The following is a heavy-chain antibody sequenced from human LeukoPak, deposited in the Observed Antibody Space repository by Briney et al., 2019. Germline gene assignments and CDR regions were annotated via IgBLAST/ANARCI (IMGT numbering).Heavy chain of an antibody. CDR3: ARACYDSSGYYSPFDY. Sequence: PSETLSLTCTVSGGSISSSSYYWSWIRQPPGKGLEWIGEINHSGSTNYNPSLKSRVTISVDTSKNQFSLKLSSVTAADTAVYYCARACYDSSGYYSPFDYWGQGTLVTVSS. D-gene: IGHD3-22*01. J-gene: IGHJ4*02. V-gene: IGHV4-39*07. CDR1: GGSISSSSYY. CDR2: INHSGST.